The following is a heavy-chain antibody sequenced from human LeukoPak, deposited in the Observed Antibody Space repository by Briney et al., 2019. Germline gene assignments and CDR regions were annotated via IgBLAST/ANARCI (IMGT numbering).Heavy chain of an antibody. CDR2: IYYSGST. V-gene: IGHV4-59*01. D-gene: IGHD6-6*01. Sequence: SETLSLTCTVSGGSISSYYWSWIRQPPGKGLEWIGYIYYSGSTNYNPSLKSRVTISVDTSKNQFSLKLSSVTAADTAVYYCARVTDSSSSYYYYYMDVWGKGTTVTVSS. CDR1: GGSISSYY. CDR3: ARVTDSSSSYYYYYMDV. J-gene: IGHJ6*03.